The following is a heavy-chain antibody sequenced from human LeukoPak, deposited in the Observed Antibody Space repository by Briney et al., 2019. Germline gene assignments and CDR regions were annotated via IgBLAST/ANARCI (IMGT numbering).Heavy chain of an antibody. CDR3: ARVLYDSSGYYLNYFDY. V-gene: IGHV3-48*03. D-gene: IGHD3-22*01. CDR2: ISSSDSTT. J-gene: IGHJ4*02. Sequence: GGSLRLSCAASGFTFSSYEMNWVRQAPGKGLEWVSYISSSDSTTYYADSVKSRFTISRDNAMNSLYLQMNSLRVEDTAVYYCARVLYDSSGYYLNYFDYWGKGTLVTVSS. CDR1: GFTFSSYE.